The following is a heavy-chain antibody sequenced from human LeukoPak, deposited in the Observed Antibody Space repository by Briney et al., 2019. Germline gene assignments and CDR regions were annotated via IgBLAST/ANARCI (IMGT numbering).Heavy chain of an antibody. V-gene: IGHV4-4*07. D-gene: IGHD3-10*01. CDR2: IHNSGST. CDR1: GGSISSYY. Sequence: SETLSLTCTVSGGSISSYYWSWIRQPAGKGLEWIGRIHNSGSTNYNPSLKSRVTISIDTSKNQFPLKLSSVTAADTAVYYCARAVITVVRGVGDWFDPWGQGTLVTVSS. CDR3: ARAVITVVRGVGDWFDP. J-gene: IGHJ5*02.